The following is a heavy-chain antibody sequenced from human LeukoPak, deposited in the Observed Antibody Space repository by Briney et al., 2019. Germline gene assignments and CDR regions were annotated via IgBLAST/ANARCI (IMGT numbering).Heavy chain of an antibody. CDR3: ARCRYFDWLLSHNWFDP. J-gene: IGHJ5*02. Sequence: SETLSLTCAVYGGSFSGYYWSWIRQPPGKGLEWIGEINHSGSTNYNPFLKSRVTISVDTSKNQFSLKLSSVTAADTAVYYCARCRYFDWLLSHNWFDPWGQGTLVTVSS. V-gene: IGHV4-34*01. CDR1: GGSFSGYY. D-gene: IGHD3-9*01. CDR2: INHSGST.